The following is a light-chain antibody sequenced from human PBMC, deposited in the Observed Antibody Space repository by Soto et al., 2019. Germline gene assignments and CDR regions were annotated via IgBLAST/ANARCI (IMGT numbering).Light chain of an antibody. V-gene: IGKV3-15*01. J-gene: IGKJ1*01. CDR2: SAS. CDR3: QQHDQLPPA. Sequence: EIVMTQSPATLSLSPGETVTLSCRASQSLRSNLAWYQQKPGQTPRLLIYSASIRAAATPARFSGSGAGTNFSLTISSLQSEDFAVYYCQQHDQLPPAFGQGTKVDIK. CDR1: QSLRSN.